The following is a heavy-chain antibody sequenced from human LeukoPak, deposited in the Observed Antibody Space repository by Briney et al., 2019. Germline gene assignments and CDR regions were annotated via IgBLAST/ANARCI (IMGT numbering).Heavy chain of an antibody. CDR3: ARGWSSGWYIY. CDR1: GGSISSSYYY. J-gene: IGHJ4*02. CDR2: IYYSGST. V-gene: IGHV4-61*05. Sequence: SETLSLTCTVSGGSISSSYYYWGWIRQPPGKGLEWIGYIYYSGSTNYNPSLKSRVTISVDTSKNQFSLKLSSVTAADTAVYYCARGWSSGWYIYWGQGTLVTVSS. D-gene: IGHD6-19*01.